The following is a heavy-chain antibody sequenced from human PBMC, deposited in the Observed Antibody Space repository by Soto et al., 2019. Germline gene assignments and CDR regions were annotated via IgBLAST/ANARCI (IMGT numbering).Heavy chain of an antibody. Sequence: TLSLTXAVSGVSVSGIKLWMFFVEPPGKGLEWIGEIYHSGSTNYKPSLKSRVNISVDKSKNQFSLKLSSVTAADTAVHYCARAVEQHMLRKYGMEVWGPPTTLKVYS. CDR1: GVSVSGIKL. CDR2: IYHSGST. D-gene: IGHD6-13*01. V-gene: IGHV4-4*02. J-gene: IGHJ6*01. CDR3: ARAVEQHMLRKYGMEV.